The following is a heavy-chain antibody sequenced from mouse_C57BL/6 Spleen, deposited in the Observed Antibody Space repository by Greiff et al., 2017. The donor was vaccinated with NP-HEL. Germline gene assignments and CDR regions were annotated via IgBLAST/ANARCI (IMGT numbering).Heavy chain of an antibody. CDR2: IDPEDGET. CDR3: ASDGGD. V-gene: IGHV14-2*01. Sequence: VQLQQSGAELVKPGASVKLSCTASGFNIKDYYMHWVKQRTEQGLEWIGRIDPEDGETKYAPQFQGKATITAETTTNTAYLQHSSLTSEDTAVYYCASDGGDWGQGTTLTVSS. D-gene: IGHD2-3*01. J-gene: IGHJ2*01. CDR1: GFNIKDYY.